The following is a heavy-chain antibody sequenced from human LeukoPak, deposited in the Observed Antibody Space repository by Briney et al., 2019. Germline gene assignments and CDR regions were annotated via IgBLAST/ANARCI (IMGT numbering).Heavy chain of an antibody. CDR3: ARGVGIAAAGKFDY. V-gene: IGHV4-59*01. Sequence: SETLSLTCTVSGGSISHYYWNWIRQPPGKGLKWIGYIYYSGSTNYNPSLKSRVTISLDTSKNQFSLKLSSVTTADTAVYFCARGVGIAAAGKFDYWGQGTLVTASS. CDR2: IYYSGST. J-gene: IGHJ4*02. D-gene: IGHD6-13*01. CDR1: GGSISHYY.